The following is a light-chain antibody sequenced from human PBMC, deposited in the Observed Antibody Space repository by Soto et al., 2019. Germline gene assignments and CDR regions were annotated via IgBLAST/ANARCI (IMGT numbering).Light chain of an antibody. CDR2: DAS. CDR1: QSVSSSY. Sequence: EIVLTQSPGTLSLSPGERATLSCRASQSVSSSYLAWYHQIPGQAPRLLIYDASRRATAIPDRFSGRGSGTDFTLTICRLERQDLGLSYCRQYGSSVTFGGGNKVEIK. J-gene: IGKJ4*01. CDR3: RQYGSSVT. V-gene: IGKV3-20*01.